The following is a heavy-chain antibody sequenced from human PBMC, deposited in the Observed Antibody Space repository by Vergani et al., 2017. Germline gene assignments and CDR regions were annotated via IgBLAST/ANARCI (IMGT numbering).Heavy chain of an antibody. J-gene: IGHJ5*02. D-gene: IGHD3-3*01. Sequence: QLQLQESGPGLVKPSETLSLTCTVSGGSISSSSYYWGWIRQPPGKGLEWIGSINYSGSTYYNPSLKSRATISVDTSKNQFSLKLSSVTAADTAVYYCAGGQYYDFWSGINWFDPWGQGTLVTVSS. CDR2: INYSGST. CDR1: GGSISSSSYY. CDR3: AGGQYYDFWSGINWFDP. V-gene: IGHV4-39*07.